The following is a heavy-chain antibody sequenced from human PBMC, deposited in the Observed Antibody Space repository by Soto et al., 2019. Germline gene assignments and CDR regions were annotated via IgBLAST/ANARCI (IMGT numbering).Heavy chain of an antibody. CDR3: VVAAQPYYFDY. V-gene: IGHV1-18*01. Sequence: QVQLVQSGAEVKKPGASVKVSCKASGYTFTSYGISWVRQAPGQGLDWMGWISAYNGNTNNAQKLQGRVTMTTATTTSTVYMGLRSLRSDDAALYYCVVAAQPYYFDYGGQGTLVTVSS. CDR1: GYTFTSYG. CDR2: ISAYNGNT. J-gene: IGHJ4*02. D-gene: IGHD2-15*01.